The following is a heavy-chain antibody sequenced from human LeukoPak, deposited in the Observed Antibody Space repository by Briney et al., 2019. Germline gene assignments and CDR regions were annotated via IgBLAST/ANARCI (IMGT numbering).Heavy chain of an antibody. CDR1: GYSFTTSW. CDR3: ARWGGSWYHDY. D-gene: IGHD6-13*01. J-gene: IGHJ4*02. CDR2: IYPGDSDT. Sequence: GESLKISCKGSGYSFTTSWIGWARQMPGKGLEWMGIIYPGDSDTKYSPSVQGQVTISADKSISTAYLQWSSLKASDTAMYYCARWGGSWYHDYWGQGTLVIVSS. V-gene: IGHV5-51*01.